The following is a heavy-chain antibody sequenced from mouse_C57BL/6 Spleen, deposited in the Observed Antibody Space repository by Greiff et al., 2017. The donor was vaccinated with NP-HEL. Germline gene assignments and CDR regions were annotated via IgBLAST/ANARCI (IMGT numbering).Heavy chain of an antibody. CDR3: ARPSITTVVATRGYFDV. CDR1: GYAFSSSW. Sequence: QVHVKQSGPELVKPGASVKISCKASGYAFSSSWMNWVKQRPGKGLEWIGRIYPGDGDTNYNGKFKGKATLTADKSSSTAYMQLSSLTSEDSAVYFCARPSITTVVATRGYFDVWGTGTTVTVSS. D-gene: IGHD1-1*01. J-gene: IGHJ1*03. V-gene: IGHV1-82*01. CDR2: IYPGDGDT.